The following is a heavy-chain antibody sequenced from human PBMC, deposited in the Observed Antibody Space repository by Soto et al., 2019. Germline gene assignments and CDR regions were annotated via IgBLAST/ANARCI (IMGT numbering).Heavy chain of an antibody. CDR2: IYYSGST. V-gene: IGHV4-30-4*01. J-gene: IGHJ4*02. D-gene: IGHD2-2*01. CDR1: GGSISSGDYY. Sequence: QVQLQESGPGLVKPSQTLSLTCTVSGGSISSGDYYWSWIRQPPGKGLEWIGYIYYSGSTYYNPSLKSRVTISVDTSKNQFSLKLSSVTAADTAVYYCARDVPYCISTSCYLGIDYWGQGTLVTVSS. CDR3: ARDVPYCISTSCYLGIDY.